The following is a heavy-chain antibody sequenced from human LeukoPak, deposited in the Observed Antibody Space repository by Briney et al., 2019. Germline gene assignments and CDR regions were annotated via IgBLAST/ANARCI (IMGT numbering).Heavy chain of an antibody. V-gene: IGHV1-2*02. Sequence: ASVKVSCKASGYTFTYYYIHWVRQAPGQRLEWMGWINPDSGDTKYVQKFQGRVTMTRDTSISTAYIDLSSLRSDDTAVYYCARDPYGDNHLDYWGQGTLVTVSS. J-gene: IGHJ4*02. CDR3: ARDPYGDNHLDY. D-gene: IGHD4-17*01. CDR2: INPDSGDT. CDR1: GYTFTYYY.